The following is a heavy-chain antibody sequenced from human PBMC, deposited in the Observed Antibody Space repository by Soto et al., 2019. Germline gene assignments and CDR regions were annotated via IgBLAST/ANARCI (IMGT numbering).Heavy chain of an antibody. J-gene: IGHJ5*02. D-gene: IGHD6-19*01. V-gene: IGHV3-66*01. CDR3: AREVTADPTVAGYGGWFDP. CDR2: IYSGGST. CDR1: GFTFSSNY. Sequence: EVQLVESGGGLVQPGGSLRLSCAASGFTFSSNYMSWVRQAPGKGLEWVSVIYSGGSTYYADSVKGRFTISRDNSKNTLYLQMNSLRAEDTAVYYCAREVTADPTVAGYGGWFDPWGQGTLVTVSS.